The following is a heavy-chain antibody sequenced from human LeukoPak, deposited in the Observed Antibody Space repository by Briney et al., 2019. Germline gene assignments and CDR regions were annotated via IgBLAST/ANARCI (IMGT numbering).Heavy chain of an antibody. V-gene: IGHV4-39*01. J-gene: IGHJ3*02. CDR2: IYYSGST. Sequence: SETLSLTCTVSGGSISNSSPYYWDWIRQPPGKGLEWIGTIYYSGSTSYNPSLTSRVTISVDTSKNQFSLNLRSVTAADTAVYFCARHQGQAEGKEAFDIWGQGTMVTVSS. D-gene: IGHD3-10*01. CDR3: ARHQGQAEGKEAFDI. CDR1: GGSISNSSPYY.